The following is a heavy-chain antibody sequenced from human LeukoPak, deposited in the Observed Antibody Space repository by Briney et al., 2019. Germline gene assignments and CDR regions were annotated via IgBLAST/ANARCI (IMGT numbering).Heavy chain of an antibody. Sequence: GASVKVSCKASGYTFSSYYMHWVRQAPGQGLEWMGWMNPNSGNTGYAQKFQGRVTITRNTSISTAYMELSSLRSEDTAVYYCARGASRSFDYWGQGTLVAVSS. V-gene: IGHV1-8*03. CDR2: MNPNSGNT. CDR3: ARGASRSFDY. J-gene: IGHJ4*02. CDR1: GYTFSSYY.